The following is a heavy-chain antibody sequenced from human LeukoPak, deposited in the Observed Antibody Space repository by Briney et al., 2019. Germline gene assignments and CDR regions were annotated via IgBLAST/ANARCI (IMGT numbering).Heavy chain of an antibody. V-gene: IGHV1-18*01. Sequence: ASVTVSCTASGYTFTSYDINWVRQAPGQGLEWMGWISVINSGNTRYAQNFQGRLTMTTDTSTTTAYMELRSLRSDDTAVYYCSREFPFCGADCFSGVFDIWGQGTMVTVS. J-gene: IGHJ3*02. CDR3: SREFPFCGADCFSGVFDI. CDR2: ISVINSGNT. D-gene: IGHD2-21*02. CDR1: GYTFTSYD.